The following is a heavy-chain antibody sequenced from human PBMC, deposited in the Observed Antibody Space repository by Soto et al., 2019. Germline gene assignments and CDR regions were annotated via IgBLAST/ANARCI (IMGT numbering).Heavy chain of an antibody. V-gene: IGHV1-18*01. Sequence: QVHLVQSGAEVKKPGASVKVSCKGSCYGFTTYGITWVRQAPGQGLEWMAWISAPNGNTNYAQKLQGRVTVTRDTSTSTDYMELRSLRSDDTAVYYCARGRYGDYWGQGALVTVSS. CDR1: CYGFTTYG. CDR3: ARGRYGDY. D-gene: IGHD1-1*01. CDR2: ISAPNGNT. J-gene: IGHJ4*02.